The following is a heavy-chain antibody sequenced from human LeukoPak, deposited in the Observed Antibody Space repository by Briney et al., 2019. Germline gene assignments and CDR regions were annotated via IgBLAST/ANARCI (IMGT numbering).Heavy chain of an antibody. J-gene: IGHJ4*02. V-gene: IGHV3-21*01. CDR3: ARAYGSGSYYNLNDY. Sequence: GGSLRLSCAASGFTFSNYAMSWVRQAPGKGLEWVSSISSSSSYIYYADSVKGRFTISRDNAKNSLYLQMNSLRAEDTAVYYCARAYGSGSYYNLNDYWGQGTLVTVSS. D-gene: IGHD3-10*01. CDR2: ISSSSSYI. CDR1: GFTFSNYA.